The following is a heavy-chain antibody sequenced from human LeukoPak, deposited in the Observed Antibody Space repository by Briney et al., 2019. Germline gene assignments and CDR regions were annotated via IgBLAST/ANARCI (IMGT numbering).Heavy chain of an antibody. CDR1: GFTFSSYA. CDR2: ISGSGGST. CDR3: AKDFNGDSVLRSFDY. J-gene: IGHJ4*02. D-gene: IGHD4-17*01. V-gene: IGHV3-23*01. Sequence: GGSLRLSCAASGFTFSSYAMSWVRQAPGKGLEWVSAISGSGGSTYYADSVKGRFTISRDNSKNTLYLQMNSLRAEDTAVYYCAKDFNGDSVLRSFDYWGQGTLVTVSS.